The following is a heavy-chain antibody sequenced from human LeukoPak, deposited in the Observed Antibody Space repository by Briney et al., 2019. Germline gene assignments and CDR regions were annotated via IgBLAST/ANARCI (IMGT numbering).Heavy chain of an antibody. CDR2: ISYDGSNK. CDR1: GFTFSSYA. Sequence: GRSLRLSCAASGFTFSSYAMHWVRQAPGKGLEWVAVISYDGSNKYYADSVKGRFTISRDNSKNTLYLQMISLRAEDTAVYYCARRGNCSSTSCLNWFDPWGQGTLVTVSS. V-gene: IGHV3-30-3*01. J-gene: IGHJ5*02. CDR3: ARRGNCSSTSCLNWFDP. D-gene: IGHD2-2*01.